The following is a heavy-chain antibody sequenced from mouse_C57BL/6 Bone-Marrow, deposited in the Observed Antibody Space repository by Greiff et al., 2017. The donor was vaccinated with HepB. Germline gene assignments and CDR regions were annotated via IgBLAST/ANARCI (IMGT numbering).Heavy chain of an antibody. D-gene: IGHD1-1*01. CDR1: GYSITSGYY. Sequence: EVQLQESGPGLVKPSQSLSLTCSVTGYSITSGYYWNWIRQFPGNKLEWMGYISYDGSNNYNPSLKNRISITRDTSKNQFFLKLNSVTTEDTATYYCTVVEYFDVWGTGTTVTVSS. CDR3: TVVEYFDV. J-gene: IGHJ1*03. V-gene: IGHV3-6*01. CDR2: ISYDGSN.